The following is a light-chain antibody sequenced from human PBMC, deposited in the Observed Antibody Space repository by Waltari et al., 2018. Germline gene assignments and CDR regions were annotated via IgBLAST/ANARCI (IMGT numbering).Light chain of an antibody. V-gene: IGKV3-11*01. CDR1: QSVTNY. CDR3: QQRSIRPPAYS. J-gene: IGKJ2*03. Sequence: EIVLTQSPATLCLSPGERVTLSCRASQSVTNYLAWYQQKPGQAPRLLTYDASSRATGIPARFSGNGSGTDFTLTISSLEAEDFAVYYCQQRSIRPPAYSFGQGTRLEIK. CDR2: DAS.